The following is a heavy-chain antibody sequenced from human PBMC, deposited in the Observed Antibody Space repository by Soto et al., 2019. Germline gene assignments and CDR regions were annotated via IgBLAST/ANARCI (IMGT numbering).Heavy chain of an antibody. V-gene: IGHV5-51*01. Sequence: GESLKISCKGSGYSFTSYWIGWVRQMPGKGLEWMGIIYPGDSDTRYSPSFQGQVTISADKSISTAYLQWSSLKASDTAMYYCARHWRLRSSFGGTYDWFDPWGQGTLVTVSS. CDR1: GYSFTSYW. D-gene: IGHD3-16*01. CDR3: ARHWRLRSSFGGTYDWFDP. J-gene: IGHJ5*02. CDR2: IYPGDSDT.